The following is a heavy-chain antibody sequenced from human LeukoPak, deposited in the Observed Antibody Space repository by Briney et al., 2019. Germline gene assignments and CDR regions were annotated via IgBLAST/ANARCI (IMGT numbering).Heavy chain of an antibody. J-gene: IGHJ4*02. CDR1: GGSIASSSHY. CDR2: IHYSGSP. D-gene: IGHD3-10*01. CDR3: ARRLAGSVSWDFDY. V-gene: IGHV4-39*01. Sequence: KPSETLSLTCTVSGGSIASSSHYWGWIRQPPVKGLEWIASIHYSGSPYYNPSLKSRVTISVDTSKNQFSLKLNSVTAADTAVYYCARRLAGSVSWDFDYWGQGTLVTVSS.